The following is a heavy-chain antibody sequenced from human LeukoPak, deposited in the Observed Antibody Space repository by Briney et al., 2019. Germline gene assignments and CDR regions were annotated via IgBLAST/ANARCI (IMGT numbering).Heavy chain of an antibody. V-gene: IGHV4-39*07. CDR1: GGSISSSSYY. Sequence: PSETLSLTCTVSGGSISSSSYYWGWIRQPPGKGLEWIGSIYYSGSTYYNPSLKSRVTISVDTSKNQFSLKLSSVTAADTAVYYCARERETTGWFDPWGQGTLVTVSS. D-gene: IGHD1/OR15-1a*01. J-gene: IGHJ5*02. CDR2: IYYSGST. CDR3: ARERETTGWFDP.